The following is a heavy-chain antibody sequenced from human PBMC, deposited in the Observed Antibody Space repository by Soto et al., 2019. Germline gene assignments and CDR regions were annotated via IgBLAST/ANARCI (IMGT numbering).Heavy chain of an antibody. CDR3: ARDSTLYYGSSGFSVGNHY. J-gene: IGHJ4*02. CDR1: GYNFVTYG. Sequence: QVQLVQSGAEVKKPGASLKVSCKTSGYNFVTYGVSWVRQAPGQGLEWMGWITAHNGDTRYAHKLQDRVTLTTDTSTYTAYMELRSLRSDDTAVYYCARDSTLYYGSSGFSVGNHYWGQGTLVTVSS. D-gene: IGHD3-22*01. CDR2: ITAHNGDT. V-gene: IGHV1-18*01.